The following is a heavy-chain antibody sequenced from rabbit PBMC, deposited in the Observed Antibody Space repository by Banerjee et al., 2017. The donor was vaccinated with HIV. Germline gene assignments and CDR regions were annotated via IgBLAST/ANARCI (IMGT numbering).Heavy chain of an antibody. J-gene: IGHJ4*01. CDR2: IGTGDGST. V-gene: IGHV1S40*01. CDR3: ARRQASYGYGYDL. Sequence: QSLEESGGDLVKPGASLTLTCTASGFSFSSGYYMCWVRQAPGKGLEWIACIGTGDGSTYYASWAKGRFTISKTSSTTVTLQMTSLTAADTATYFCARRQASYGYGYDLWGPGTLVTVS. CDR1: GFSFSSGYY. D-gene: IGHD6-1*01.